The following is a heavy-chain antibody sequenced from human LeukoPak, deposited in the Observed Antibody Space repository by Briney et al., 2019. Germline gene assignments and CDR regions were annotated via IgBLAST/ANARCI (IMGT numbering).Heavy chain of an antibody. CDR1: GGTFSDDY. CDR2: INRSGRT. V-gene: IGHV4-34*01. J-gene: IGHJ6*03. Sequence: SETLSLTCAVYGGTFSDDYWSWIRQSPGKGLEWIGEINRSGRTNYDPSLNGRVTISVDTFTNQFSLRLTSVTAADTAVYYCARRVTVHYYMGLWATGTTVIVSS. D-gene: IGHD3-10*01. CDR3: ARRVTVHYYMGL.